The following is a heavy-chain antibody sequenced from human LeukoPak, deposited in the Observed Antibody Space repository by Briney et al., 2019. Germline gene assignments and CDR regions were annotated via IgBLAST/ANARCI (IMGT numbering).Heavy chain of an antibody. D-gene: IGHD4-17*01. V-gene: IGHV3-48*03. Sequence: GGSLTLSCAASGFTFSSYEMNWVRQAPGKGLEWLSYVNSGGSHMYYADSVKGRFTISRDNAKNSLYLQMNSLRAEDTAVYYCARDLGGNGQYFDSWGQGTLVTVSS. CDR3: ARDLGGNGQYFDS. CDR2: VNSGGSHM. CDR1: GFTFSSYE. J-gene: IGHJ4*02.